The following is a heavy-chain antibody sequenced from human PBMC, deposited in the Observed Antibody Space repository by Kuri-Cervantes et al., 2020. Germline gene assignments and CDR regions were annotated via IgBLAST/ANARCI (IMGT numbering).Heavy chain of an antibody. CDR1: GGSISSGDYY. V-gene: IGHV4-30-4*01. CDR2: IYYSGST. J-gene: IGHJ4*02. Sequence: SETLSLTCTVSGGSISSGDYYWSWIRQPPGKGLEWIGYIYYSGSTYYNPSLKSRVTISVDTSKNQFPLKLSSVTAADTAVYYCARGPWIQLWLLFDYWGQGTLVTVSS. CDR3: ARGPWIQLWLLFDY. D-gene: IGHD5-18*01.